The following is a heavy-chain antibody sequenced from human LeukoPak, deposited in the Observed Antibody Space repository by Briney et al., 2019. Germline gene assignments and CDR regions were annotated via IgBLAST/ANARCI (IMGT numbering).Heavy chain of an antibody. CDR1: GFTLSNYA. D-gene: IGHD2-15*01. CDR2: ISSSGGST. CDR3: AKVAVAATLDY. V-gene: IGHV3-23*01. Sequence: PGGSLRLSCAASGFTLSNYAMSWVRQAPGKGLQWVSGISSSGGSTYQVDSVKGRFTISRDNSKNTLYLQMNSLTANDTAVYYCAKVAVAATLDYWGQGTLVTVSS. J-gene: IGHJ4*02.